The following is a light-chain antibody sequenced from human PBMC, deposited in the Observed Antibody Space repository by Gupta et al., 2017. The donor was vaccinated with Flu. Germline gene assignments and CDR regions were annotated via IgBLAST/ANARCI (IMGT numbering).Light chain of an antibody. Sequence: DIRMTQSPSSLSASVGDRVTITCRASQGIINNLAWFQQKPGKGPKSLIYAASSLQSGVPSKFSCSGSVSGTDFTLTISSLQPEDSATYFCQQYNSYPPTFGQGTRLEIK. CDR1: QGIINN. V-gene: IGKV1-16*02. J-gene: IGKJ5*01. CDR3: QQYNSYPPT. CDR2: AAS.